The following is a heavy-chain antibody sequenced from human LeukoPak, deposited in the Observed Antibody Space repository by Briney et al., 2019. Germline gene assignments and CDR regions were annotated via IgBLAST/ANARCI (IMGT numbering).Heavy chain of an antibody. V-gene: IGHV3-48*02. CDR3: ASGQAEIDY. J-gene: IGHJ4*02. CDR2: ITSSSSTI. Sequence: GGSLRLSCAASGFTFSTYSMNWVRQAPGKGLEWVSYITSSSSTIYYADSVKGRFTISRDNAKNSLFLQMNSLRDEDTAVYYCASGQAEIDYWGQETLVTVSS. CDR1: GFTFSTYS. D-gene: IGHD5-24*01.